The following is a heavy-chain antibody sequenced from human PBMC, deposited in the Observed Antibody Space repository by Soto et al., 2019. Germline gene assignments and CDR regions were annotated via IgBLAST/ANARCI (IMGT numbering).Heavy chain of an antibody. Sequence: VQLLESGGGLVQPGGSLRLSCAASGFTFSSYGMHWVRQAPGKGLEWVAVISYDGSNKYYADSVKGRFTISRDNSKNTLDLQMNSLRAEDTAVYYCAKAPYDYVWGKIDYWGQGTLVTVSS. CDR3: AKAPYDYVWGKIDY. J-gene: IGHJ4*02. V-gene: IGHV3-30*18. CDR2: ISYDGSNK. D-gene: IGHD3-16*01. CDR1: GFTFSSYG.